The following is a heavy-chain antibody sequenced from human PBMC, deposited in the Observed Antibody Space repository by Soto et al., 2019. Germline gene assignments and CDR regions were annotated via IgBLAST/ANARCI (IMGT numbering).Heavy chain of an antibody. CDR3: AREAPYCSGGSCYRGPYYFDY. Sequence: PSETLSLTCTVSGGSISSGDYYWSWIRQPPGKGLEWIGYIYYSGSTYYNPSLKSRVTISVDTSKNQFSLKLSSVTAADTAVYYCAREAPYCSGGSCYRGPYYFDYWGQGTLVTVSS. V-gene: IGHV4-30-4*01. D-gene: IGHD2-15*01. CDR2: IYYSGST. CDR1: GGSISSGDYY. J-gene: IGHJ4*02.